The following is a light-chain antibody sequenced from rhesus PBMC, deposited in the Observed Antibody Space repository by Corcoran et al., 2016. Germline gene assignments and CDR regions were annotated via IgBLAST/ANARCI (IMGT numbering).Light chain of an antibody. CDR2: KAS. V-gene: IGKV1-21*01. Sequence: DIQMTQSPSSLSASIGDTVTITCQASQGISSWVAWYQQKPGKGPKLLIYKASNLQSGVPSKFGGSGYGTDFTLTISSLQPEDFATYYCQQYSSSPFTFGPGTKLDIK. CDR1: QGISSW. J-gene: IGKJ3*01. CDR3: QQYSSSPFT.